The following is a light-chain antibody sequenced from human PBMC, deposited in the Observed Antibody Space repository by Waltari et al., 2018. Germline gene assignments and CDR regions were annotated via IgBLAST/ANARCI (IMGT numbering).Light chain of an antibody. V-gene: IGKV1-33*01. CDR2: DAS. J-gene: IGKJ3*01. CDR3: QRYDNLPIFA. CDR1: QPITNY. Sequence: DIRLTQYPSSLSASVGDRVTITCQASQPITNYLNWYQQKVGEAPKLLIHDASKLETGVPSRFSGSQSGTHFTLTIASLQPEDVATYYCQRYDNLPIFAFGPGTKVDVK.